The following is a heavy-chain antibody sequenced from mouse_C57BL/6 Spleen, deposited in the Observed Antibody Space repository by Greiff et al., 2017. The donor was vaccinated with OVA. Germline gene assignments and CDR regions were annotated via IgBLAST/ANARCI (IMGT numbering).Heavy chain of an antibody. Sequence: QVQLKQSGAELVKPGASVKLSCKASGYTFTEYTIHWVKQRSGQGLEWIGWFYPGSGSIKYNEKFKDKATLTADKSFSTFYMELSRLTFEDSAVYFCERHEEDYYYGSRFAYWGQGTLVTVSA. CDR2: FYPGSGSI. CDR3: ERHEEDYYYGSRFAY. J-gene: IGHJ3*01. V-gene: IGHV1-62-2*01. CDR1: GYTFTEYT. D-gene: IGHD1-1*01.